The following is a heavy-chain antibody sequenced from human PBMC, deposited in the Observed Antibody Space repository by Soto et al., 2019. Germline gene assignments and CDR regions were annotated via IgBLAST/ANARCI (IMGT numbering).Heavy chain of an antibody. Sequence: ASVKVSCKVSGYTLTELSMHWVRQAPGKGLEWMGGFDPEDGETIYAQKFQGRVTMTEDTSTDTAYMELSSLRSEDTAVYYCATSKGYYDSSGYYSWTYWGQGTLVTVSS. V-gene: IGHV1-24*01. D-gene: IGHD3-22*01. J-gene: IGHJ4*02. CDR2: FDPEDGET. CDR1: GYTLTELS. CDR3: ATSKGYYDSSGYYSWTY.